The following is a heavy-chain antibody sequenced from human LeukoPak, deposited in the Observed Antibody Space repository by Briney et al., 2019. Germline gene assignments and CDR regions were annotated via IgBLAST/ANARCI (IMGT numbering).Heavy chain of an antibody. CDR2: IYTSGST. CDR3: AMLGPNYGGNSTYFDY. D-gene: IGHD4-23*01. V-gene: IGHV4-61*02. Sequence: PSETLSLTCTVSGGSISSGSYYWSWIRQPAGKGLEWIGRIYTSGSTNYNPSLKSRVTISVDTSKNQFSLKLSSVTAADTAVYYCAMLGPNYGGNSTYFDYWGQGTLVTVSS. CDR1: GGSISSGSYY. J-gene: IGHJ4*02.